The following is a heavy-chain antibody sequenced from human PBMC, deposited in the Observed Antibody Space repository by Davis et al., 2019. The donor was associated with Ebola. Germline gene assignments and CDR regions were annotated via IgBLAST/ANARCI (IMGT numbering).Heavy chain of an antibody. CDR2: IKSKTDGGTT. V-gene: IGHV3-15*01. J-gene: IGHJ6*02. D-gene: IGHD1-26*01. CDR1: GFTFSNAW. Sequence: GGSLRLSCAASGFTFSNAWMSWVRQAPGKGLEWVGRIKSKTDGGTTDYAAPVKGRFTISRDDSKNTLYLQMNSLKTEDTAVYYCTTGVGEWELLLPYYYGMDVWGQGTTVTVSS. CDR3: TTGVGEWELLLPYYYGMDV.